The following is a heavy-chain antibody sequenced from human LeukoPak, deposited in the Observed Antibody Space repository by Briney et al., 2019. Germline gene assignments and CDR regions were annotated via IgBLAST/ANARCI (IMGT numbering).Heavy chain of an antibody. CDR3: ARDNILTSPHDAFDF. J-gene: IGHJ3*01. CDR1: GDSITSRGFY. CDR2: ITNSGST. Sequence: TLSLTCNVSGDSITSRGFYWSWLRQHPGKGLEWIGHITNSGSTSYNPSLRSRLTIARDTAKNQFSLELTFATAADTALYYCARDNILTSPHDAFDFWGQGTLVTVSS. V-gene: IGHV4-31*03. D-gene: IGHD3-9*01.